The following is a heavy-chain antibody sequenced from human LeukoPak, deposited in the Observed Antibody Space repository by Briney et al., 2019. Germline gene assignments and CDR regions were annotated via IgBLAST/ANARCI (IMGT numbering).Heavy chain of an antibody. D-gene: IGHD3-22*01. J-gene: IGHJ4*02. CDR2: IYSGGNT. CDR1: GFTVSSNY. V-gene: IGHV3-53*01. Sequence: GGSLRLSCAASGFTVSSNYMTWVRQAPGKGLEWVSVIYSGGNTYYADSVKGRFTISRDNSKNTLYLLMHSLRAEDTAVYYCARLDSSGYRSFDYWGQGTLVTVSS. CDR3: ARLDSSGYRSFDY.